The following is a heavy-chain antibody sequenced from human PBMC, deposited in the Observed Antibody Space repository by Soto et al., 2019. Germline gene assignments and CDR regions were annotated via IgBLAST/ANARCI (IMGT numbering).Heavy chain of an antibody. Sequence: EASVKVSCKASGYTFTGYYMHWVRQAPGQGLEWMGWINPNSGSTNYAQKFQGWVTMTRDTSISTAYMELSRLRSDDTAVYYCARDEDSYYGDYRRGAFDIWGQGTMVTVSS. J-gene: IGHJ3*02. CDR3: ARDEDSYYGDYRRGAFDI. CDR2: INPNSGST. V-gene: IGHV1-2*04. D-gene: IGHD4-17*01. CDR1: GYTFTGYY.